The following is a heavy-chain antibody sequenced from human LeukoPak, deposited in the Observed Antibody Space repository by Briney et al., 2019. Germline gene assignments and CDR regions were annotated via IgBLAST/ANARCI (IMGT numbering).Heavy chain of an antibody. CDR3: ARDGSVDTAIVFFDY. D-gene: IGHD5-18*01. V-gene: IGHV1-46*01. CDR1: GYTFTRYY. J-gene: IGHJ4*02. CDR2: IDPSGGST. Sequence: ASVTVSCKASGYTFTRYYIHWVRQAPGQGLEWMGIIDPSGGSTRYAQKFQGRVTMTRDTSTSTVYMELSSLTSEDTAVYYCARDGSVDTAIVFFDYWGQGTLVTASS.